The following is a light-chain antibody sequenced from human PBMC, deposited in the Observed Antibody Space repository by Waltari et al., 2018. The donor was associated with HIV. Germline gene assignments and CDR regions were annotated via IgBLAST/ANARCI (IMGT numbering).Light chain of an antibody. Sequence: NFMLTQPHSVSESPGKTVTISCTRSSGSIASNYVQWYQQRPGSAPTTVIYEDNQRPSGAPDRCSCSTNSSANSASLTISGLKTEDEADYSVQSYDSSNPVVFGGGTKRTVL. CDR1: SGSIASNY. J-gene: IGLJ2*01. CDR2: EDN. CDR3: QSYDSSNPVV. V-gene: IGLV6-57*04.